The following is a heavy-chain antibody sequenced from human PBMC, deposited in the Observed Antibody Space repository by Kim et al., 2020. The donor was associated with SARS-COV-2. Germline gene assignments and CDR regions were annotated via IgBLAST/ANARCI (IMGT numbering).Heavy chain of an antibody. CDR1: GYAFISYA. Sequence: ASVKVSCKASGYAFISYAMHWVRQAPGQRLEWMGWINAGNGNTNYSQKLQDRVTITRDTSASTAYMELSSLRSDDTAVYYCARAHWFDPWGQGTLVTVSS. J-gene: IGHJ5*02. V-gene: IGHV1-3*01. CDR2: INAGNGNT. CDR3: ARAHWFDP.